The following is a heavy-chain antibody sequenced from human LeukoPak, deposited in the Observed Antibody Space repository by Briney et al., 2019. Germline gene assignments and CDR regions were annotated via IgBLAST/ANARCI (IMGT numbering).Heavy chain of an antibody. D-gene: IGHD1-26*01. V-gene: IGHV5-51*01. J-gene: IGHJ4*02. Sequence: GASLKISYQGSGYRFSSYWIGWVRQMPGKGLEWMGVIYPGDSDTRYSPSFQGQVTISADKSISTAYLQWSGLKASDTAMYYCARGDAGYYFDFWGQGTLVTVSS. CDR3: ARGDAGYYFDF. CDR2: IYPGDSDT. CDR1: GYRFSSYW.